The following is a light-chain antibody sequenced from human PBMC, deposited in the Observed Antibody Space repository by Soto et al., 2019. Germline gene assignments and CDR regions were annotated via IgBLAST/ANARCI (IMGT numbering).Light chain of an antibody. CDR3: QQYGSSSWT. V-gene: IGKV3-20*01. Sequence: EIVLTQSPGTLSLSPGETATLXXRASQSVSSTYLAWYRQKPGQAPRXXIYSASSRATGIPDRFSGTGSGTDFTLTISRLEPEDFAVYYCQQYGSSSWTFGQGTKVDIK. CDR1: QSVSSTY. J-gene: IGKJ1*01. CDR2: SAS.